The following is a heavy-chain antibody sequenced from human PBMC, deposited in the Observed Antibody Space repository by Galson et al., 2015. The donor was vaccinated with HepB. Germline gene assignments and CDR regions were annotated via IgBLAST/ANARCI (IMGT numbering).Heavy chain of an antibody. CDR1: GYTFTSYD. CDR3: ARGRGGYCSSTSCYSWFDP. J-gene: IGHJ5*02. Sequence: SVKVSCKASGYTFTSYDINWVRQATGQGLEWMGWMNPNSGNTGYAQKFQGRVTMTRNTSISTAYMELSSLRSKDTAVYYCARGRGGYCSSTSCYSWFDPWGQGTLVTVSS. D-gene: IGHD2-2*02. CDR2: MNPNSGNT. V-gene: IGHV1-8*01.